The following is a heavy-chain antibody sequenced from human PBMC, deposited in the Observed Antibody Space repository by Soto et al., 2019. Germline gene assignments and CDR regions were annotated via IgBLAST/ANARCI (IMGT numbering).Heavy chain of an antibody. D-gene: IGHD2-15*01. CDR3: ATTILHPAGWDGFNV. V-gene: IGHV3-15*01. Sequence: EMQLVESGGGLVEPGESLRLSCVGFGFTFSAAWMTWVRQAPGKGLEWVGRIRDKVDGGTTDYNTPVKGRFTISRDDSKKTLYLQMNSLKIEDTAVYYCATTILHPAGWDGFNVWGQGSLVTVSS. J-gene: IGHJ3*01. CDR1: GFTFSAAW. CDR2: IRDKVDGGTT.